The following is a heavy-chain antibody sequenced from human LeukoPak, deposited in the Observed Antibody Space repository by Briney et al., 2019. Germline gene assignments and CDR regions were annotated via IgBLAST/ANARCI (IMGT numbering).Heavy chain of an antibody. CDR2: ISHSGTT. CDR1: GYSINSGYF. D-gene: IGHD3-10*01. V-gene: IGHV4-38-2*02. J-gene: IGHJ4*02. Sequence: SETLSLTCTVSGYSINSGYFWGWIRQPPGKGLEWIGSISHSGTTYYNPSLKSRVTISVDTPKNQFSLKLSSVTAADTAVYYCATGAALGSGSYYRPPHYWGQGTLVTVSS. CDR3: ATGAALGSGSYYRPPHY.